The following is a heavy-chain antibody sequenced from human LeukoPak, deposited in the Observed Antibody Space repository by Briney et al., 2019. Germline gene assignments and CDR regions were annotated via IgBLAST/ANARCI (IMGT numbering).Heavy chain of an antibody. CDR2: IWNDGNNK. J-gene: IGHJ4*02. Sequence: GGSLRLSCAASGFTFSWNGMHWVRQAPGKGLEWVAVIWNDGNNKYYADSVKGRFTISRDNSKNTLYLQMNSLRVEDTAVYYCALNPDYYGSGSFDYWGQGTLVTVSS. V-gene: IGHV3-33*01. D-gene: IGHD3-10*01. CDR1: GFTFSWNG. CDR3: ALNPDYYGSGSFDY.